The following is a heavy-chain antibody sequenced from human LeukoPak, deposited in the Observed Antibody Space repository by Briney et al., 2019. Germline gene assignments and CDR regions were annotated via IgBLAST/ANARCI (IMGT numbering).Heavy chain of an antibody. CDR1: GYTFTSYY. J-gene: IGHJ4*02. D-gene: IGHD6-25*01. V-gene: IGHV1-46*01. CDR3: AKDYSSGIRFDY. Sequence: ASVKVSCKASGYTFTSYYMHWVRQAPGQGLEWMGIINPSGGSTSYAQKFQGRVTMTRDTSTSTVYMELSSLRSEDTAVYYCAKDYSSGIRFDYWGQGTLVTVSS. CDR2: INPSGGST.